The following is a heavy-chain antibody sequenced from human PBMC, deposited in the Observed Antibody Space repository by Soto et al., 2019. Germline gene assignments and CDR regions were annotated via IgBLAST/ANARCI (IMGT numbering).Heavy chain of an antibody. CDR3: ARVNRGAFDY. J-gene: IGHJ4*02. V-gene: IGHV4-59*01. CDR1: GVSISSYY. CDR2: IFYTEST. Sequence: KPSETLSLTCTVSGVSISSYYWSWIRQPPGKGLEWIGSIFYTESTDYNPSLKSRVTISIDTSKKQFSLNLRSVTAADTAIYYCARVNRGAFDYWCQGTLVTVSS.